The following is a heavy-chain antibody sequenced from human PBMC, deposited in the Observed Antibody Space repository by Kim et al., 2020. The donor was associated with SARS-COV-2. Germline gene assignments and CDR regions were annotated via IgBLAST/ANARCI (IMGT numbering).Heavy chain of an antibody. CDR1: GYTFTSYS. Sequence: ASVKVSCKASGYTFTSYSISWVRQAPGQGLEWMGWISTYNGNPNYAQNFQGRVTMTPDTSTSTAYMELRSLRSDDTAVYYCARVPVDSSGGGCAGVEVCGQGNPSTVSS. V-gene: IGHV1-18*01. CDR2: ISTYNGNP. J-gene: IGHJ6*01. CDR3: ARVPVDSSGGGCAGVEV. D-gene: IGHD2-15*01.